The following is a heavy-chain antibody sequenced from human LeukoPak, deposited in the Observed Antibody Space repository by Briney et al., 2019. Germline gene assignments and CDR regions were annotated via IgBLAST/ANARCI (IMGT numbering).Heavy chain of an antibody. CDR2: IYSGGST. CDR3: ARGGWFGEFSQYYFDY. J-gene: IGHJ4*02. Sequence: GGSLRLSCAASGFTVSSNYMSWVRQAPGKGLEWVSVIYSGGSTYYADSVKGRFTISRDNSKNTLYLQMNSLRAEDTAVYYCARGGWFGEFSQYYFDYWGQGTLVTVSS. V-gene: IGHV3-53*01. CDR1: GFTVSSNY. D-gene: IGHD3-10*01.